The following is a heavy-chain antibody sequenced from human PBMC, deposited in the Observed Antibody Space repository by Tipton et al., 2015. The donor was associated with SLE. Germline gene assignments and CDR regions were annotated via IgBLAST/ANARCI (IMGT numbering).Heavy chain of an antibody. J-gene: IGHJ4*02. CDR1: GLTFSSSW. Sequence: SLRLSCVASGLTFSSSWMVWVRQAPGKGLEWVAQIDPDGSGKSYVDSVKGRFTVSRDNVKNSLYLQMNSLRAGDTAVYFCARDPTFGALDYWGQGTLVTVSS. CDR3: ARDPTFGALDY. CDR2: IDPDGSGK. D-gene: IGHD2/OR15-2a*01. V-gene: IGHV3-7*01.